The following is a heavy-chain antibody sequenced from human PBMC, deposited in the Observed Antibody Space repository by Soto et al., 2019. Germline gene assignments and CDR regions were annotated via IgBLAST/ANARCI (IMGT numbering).Heavy chain of an antibody. D-gene: IGHD3-10*01. Sequence: PSETLSLTCTVSGGSVSSGSYYWSWIRQPPGKGLEWIGYIYYSGSTNYNPSLKSRVTISVDTSKNQFSLKLSSVTAADTAVYYCARVVTMVRGVMFDYWGQGTLVTVSS. V-gene: IGHV4-61*01. CDR2: IYYSGST. J-gene: IGHJ4*02. CDR3: ARVVTMVRGVMFDY. CDR1: GGSVSSGSYY.